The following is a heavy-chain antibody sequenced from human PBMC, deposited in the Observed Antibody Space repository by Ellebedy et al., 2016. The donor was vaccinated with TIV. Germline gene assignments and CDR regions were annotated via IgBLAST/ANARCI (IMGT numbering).Heavy chain of an antibody. CDR1: GFTFSSYA. J-gene: IGHJ4*02. D-gene: IGHD2-2*01. CDR2: FSGSGGST. Sequence: GESLKISXAASGFTFSSYAMSWVRQAPGKGLEWVSAFSGSGGSTYYADSVKGRFTISRDNSKNTLYLQMNSLRAEDTAVYYCAKGHRIVVVPAALPDWGQGTLVTVSS. CDR3: AKGHRIVVVPAALPD. V-gene: IGHV3-23*01.